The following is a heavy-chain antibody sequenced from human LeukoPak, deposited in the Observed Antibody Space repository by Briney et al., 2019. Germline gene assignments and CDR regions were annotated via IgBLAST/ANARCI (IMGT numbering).Heavy chain of an antibody. J-gene: IGHJ4*02. CDR3: ARGRAMYYDFWSGYYTRIYFDY. Sequence: PSETLSLTCAVYGGSFSGYYWSWIRQPPGKGLEWIGEINHSGSTNYNPSLKSRVTISVDTSKNQFSLKLSSVTAADTAVYYCARGRAMYYDFWSGYYTRIYFDYWGQGTLVTVSS. V-gene: IGHV4-34*01. CDR1: GGSFSGYY. D-gene: IGHD3-3*01. CDR2: INHSGST.